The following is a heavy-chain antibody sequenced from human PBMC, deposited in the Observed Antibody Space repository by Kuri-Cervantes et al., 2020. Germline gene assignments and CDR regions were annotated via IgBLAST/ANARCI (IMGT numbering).Heavy chain of an antibody. Sequence: SETLSLTCTVSGGSISSGSNYWGWIRQPPGKGLEWIANMHYSGSTFYNPSLKSRVAISVDTSKNQFSLKLRSVTAADTAVYYCARYYDSSGYHDYWGQGTLVTVSS. CDR1: GGSISSGSNY. CDR3: ARYYDSSGYHDY. CDR2: MHYSGST. V-gene: IGHV4-39*07. J-gene: IGHJ4*02. D-gene: IGHD3-22*01.